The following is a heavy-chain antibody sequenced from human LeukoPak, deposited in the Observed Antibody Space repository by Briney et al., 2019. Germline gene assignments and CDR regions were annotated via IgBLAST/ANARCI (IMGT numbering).Heavy chain of an antibody. D-gene: IGHD6-19*01. J-gene: IGHJ6*02. V-gene: IGHV3-30-3*01. CDR3: AREDGSSSGWYYYYGMDV. CDR2: ISYDGSNK. CDR1: GFTFSSYA. Sequence: GGSLRLSCAASGFTFSSYAMHWVRQAPGKGLEWVAVISYDGSNKYYADSVKGRFTISRDNSKNTLYLQMNSLRAEDTAVYYCAREDGSSSGWYYYYGMDVWGQGTTVTVSS.